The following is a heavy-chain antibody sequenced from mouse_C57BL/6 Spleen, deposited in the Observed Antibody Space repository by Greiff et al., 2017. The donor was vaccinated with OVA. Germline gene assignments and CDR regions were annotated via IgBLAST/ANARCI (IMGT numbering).Heavy chain of an antibody. CDR1: GFNIKDDY. Sequence: EVKLVESGAELVRPGASVKLSCTASGFNIKDDYMHWVKQRPEQGLEWIGWIDPENGDTEYASKFQGKATITADTSSNTAYLQLSSLTSEDTAVYYCTTSGTTAWYFDVWGTGTTVTVSS. J-gene: IGHJ1*03. CDR2: IDPENGDT. CDR3: TTSGTTAWYFDV. D-gene: IGHD1-2*01. V-gene: IGHV14-4*01.